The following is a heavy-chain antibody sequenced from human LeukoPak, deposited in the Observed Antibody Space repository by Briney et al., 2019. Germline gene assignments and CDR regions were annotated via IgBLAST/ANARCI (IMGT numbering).Heavy chain of an antibody. V-gene: IGHV4-31*03. J-gene: IGHJ6*02. CDR3: AREGGNGYYGMDV. Sequence: SETLSLTCTVSGGSISSGAYYWSWIRQRPGKGLEWIGYIYYSGSTYYNPSLRSRVSISVDTSKNQFSLKLSSVTAADTAVYYCAREGGNGYYGMDVWGQGTTVTVSS. CDR2: IYYSGST. CDR1: GGSISSGAYY. D-gene: IGHD4-23*01.